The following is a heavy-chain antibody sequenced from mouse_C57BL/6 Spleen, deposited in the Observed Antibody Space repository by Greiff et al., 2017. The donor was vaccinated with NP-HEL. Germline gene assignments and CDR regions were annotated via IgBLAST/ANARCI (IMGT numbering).Heavy chain of an antibody. D-gene: IGHD1-1*01. CDR1: GYTFTDYE. CDR2: IDPETGGT. Sequence: VNLVESGAELVRPGASVTLSCKASGYTFTDYEMHWVKQTPVHGLEWIGAIDPETGGTAYNQKFKGKAILTADKSSSTAYMELRSLTSEDSAVYYCTRSEGSSYLYFDYWGQGTTLTVSS. J-gene: IGHJ2*01. V-gene: IGHV1-15*01. CDR3: TRSEGSSYLYFDY.